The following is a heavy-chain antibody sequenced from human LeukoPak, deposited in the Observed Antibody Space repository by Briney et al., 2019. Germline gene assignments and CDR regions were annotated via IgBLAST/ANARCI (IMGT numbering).Heavy chain of an antibody. CDR2: FDPEDGET. Sequence: ASVKVSCKVSGYTLTELSMHWVRQAPGKGLEWMGGFDPEDGETIYAQKFQGRVTMTEDTSTDTAYMELSSLRSEDTAVYYCATDLFGRVTTIVSPSFQHWGQGTLVTVSS. D-gene: IGHD3-22*01. CDR3: ATDLFGRVTTIVSPSFQH. V-gene: IGHV1-24*01. CDR1: GYTLTELS. J-gene: IGHJ1*01.